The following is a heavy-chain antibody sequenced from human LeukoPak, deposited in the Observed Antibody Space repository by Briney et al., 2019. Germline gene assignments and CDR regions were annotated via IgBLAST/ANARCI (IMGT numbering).Heavy chain of an antibody. V-gene: IGHV3-74*01. D-gene: IGHD1-26*01. CDR1: GFTFSRYW. J-gene: IGHJ4*02. CDR3: ARGSSGRYFQFIDY. Sequence: GGSLRLSCVASGFTFSRYWMHWVRQAPGKGLVWVSRINSDGSSTSYADSVKGRFTISRDNAKNTLYLQMDSLRAEDTAVYYCARGSSGRYFQFIDYWGQGTQVTVSS. CDR2: INSDGSST.